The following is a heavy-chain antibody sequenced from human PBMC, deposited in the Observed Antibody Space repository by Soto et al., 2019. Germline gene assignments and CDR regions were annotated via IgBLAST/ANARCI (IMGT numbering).Heavy chain of an antibody. V-gene: IGHV3-23*01. CDR1: GFSFTNFA. D-gene: IGHD2-21*02. CDR3: AKDDFTDRGDDYFDY. Sequence: SLRLSCAASGFSFTNFAMSWVRQAPGKGLEWVAGIGASGDITWYADSVKGRLSISRDNSKNTLYLQLNSLRFEDTAVYYCAKDDFTDRGDDYFDYWGPGTLVTVSS. CDR2: IGASGDIT. J-gene: IGHJ4*02.